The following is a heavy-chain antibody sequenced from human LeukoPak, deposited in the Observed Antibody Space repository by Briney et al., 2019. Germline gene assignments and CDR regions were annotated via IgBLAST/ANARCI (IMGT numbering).Heavy chain of an antibody. CDR2: IYYTGTT. V-gene: IGHV4-59*08. J-gene: IGHJ4*02. Sequence: PSETLSLTCTLSGASISSYYWSWIRQPPGQGLEWIGYIYYTGTTNYNPSLRSRVTISLDTSKNQFSLRLTSVTAADAAIYYCAAGHPVYFNFWGQGTLVTVSS. CDR1: GASISSYY. CDR3: AAGHPVYFNF.